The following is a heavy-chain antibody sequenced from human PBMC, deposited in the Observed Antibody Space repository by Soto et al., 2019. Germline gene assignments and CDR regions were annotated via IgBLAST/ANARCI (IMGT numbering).Heavy chain of an antibody. CDR1: GGSISSYY. J-gene: IGHJ5*02. Sequence: SETLSLTCTVSGGSISSYYWSWIRQPPGKGLEWIGYIYYSGSTNYNPSLKSRVTISVDTSKNQFSLKLSSVTAADTAVYYCARLSLYGDYDPPFWFDPWGKGTLVTVSS. D-gene: IGHD4-17*01. CDR2: IYYSGST. CDR3: ARLSLYGDYDPPFWFDP. V-gene: IGHV4-59*01.